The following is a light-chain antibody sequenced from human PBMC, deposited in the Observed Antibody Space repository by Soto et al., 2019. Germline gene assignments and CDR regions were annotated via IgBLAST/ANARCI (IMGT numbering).Light chain of an antibody. CDR2: LNSDGSH. CDR3: QTWGTGIVV. Sequence: ASASLGASVKLTCTLSSGHSSYAIAWHQQQPEKGPRYLMKLNSDGSHSKGDGIPDRFSGSSSGAERYLTISSLQSEDEADYYCQTWGTGIVVFGGGTKLTVL. V-gene: IGLV4-69*01. J-gene: IGLJ2*01. CDR1: SGHSSYA.